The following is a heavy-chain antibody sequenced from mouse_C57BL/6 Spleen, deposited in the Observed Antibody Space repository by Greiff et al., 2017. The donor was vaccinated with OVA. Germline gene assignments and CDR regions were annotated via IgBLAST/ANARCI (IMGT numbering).Heavy chain of an antibody. CDR1: GFTFSNYW. D-gene: IGHD4-1*02. J-gene: IGHJ2*01. CDR3: TQLGGY. Sequence: EVKVEESGGGLVQPGGSMKLSCVAPGFTFSNYWMNWVRQSPEKGLEWVAQIRLKSDNYATHYAESVKGRFTISRDDSKSSVYLQMNNLRAEDTGIYYCTQLGGYWGQGTTLTVSS. V-gene: IGHV6-3*01. CDR2: IRLKSDNYAT.